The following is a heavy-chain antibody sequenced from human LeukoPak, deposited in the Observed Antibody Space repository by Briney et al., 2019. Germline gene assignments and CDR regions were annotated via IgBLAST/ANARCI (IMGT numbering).Heavy chain of an antibody. V-gene: IGHV1-2*02. Sequence: ASVKVSCKASGYTFTGYYMHWVRQAPGQGLGWMGWINPNSGGTNYAQKFQGRVTMTRDTSISTAYMELSRLRSDDTAVYYCARVGYCSGGSCPYYFDYWGQGTLVTVSS. CDR2: INPNSGGT. CDR1: GYTFTGYY. CDR3: ARVGYCSGGSCPYYFDY. J-gene: IGHJ4*02. D-gene: IGHD2-15*01.